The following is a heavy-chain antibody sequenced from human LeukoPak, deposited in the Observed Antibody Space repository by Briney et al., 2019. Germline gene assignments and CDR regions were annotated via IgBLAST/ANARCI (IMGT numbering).Heavy chain of an antibody. Sequence: ASVKVSCKASGYTFTGYYMHWVRQAPGQGLEWMGWINPNSGGSNCAQKFQGRVTMTRETSISTAYMELSRLSSDDTAVYYCARVQVSDDNWGFFDYWGQGTLVTVSS. CDR1: GYTFTGYY. V-gene: IGHV1-2*02. CDR3: ARVQVSDDNWGFFDY. J-gene: IGHJ4*02. D-gene: IGHD1-1*01. CDR2: INPNSGGS.